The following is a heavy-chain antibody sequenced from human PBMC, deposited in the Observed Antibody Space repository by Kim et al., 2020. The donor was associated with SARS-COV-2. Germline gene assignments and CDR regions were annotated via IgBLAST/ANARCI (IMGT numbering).Heavy chain of an antibody. J-gene: IGHJ5*02. D-gene: IGHD3-22*01. V-gene: IGHV4-59*01. CDR1: GGSISSYY. CDR3: ARTLDYYDSSGYRNWFDP. CDR2: IYYSGST. Sequence: SETLSLTCTVSGGSISSYYWSWIRQPPGKGLEWIGYIYYSGSTNYNPSLKSRVTISVDTSKNQFSLKLSSVTAADTAVYYCARTLDYYDSSGYRNWFDPWGQGTLVTVSS.